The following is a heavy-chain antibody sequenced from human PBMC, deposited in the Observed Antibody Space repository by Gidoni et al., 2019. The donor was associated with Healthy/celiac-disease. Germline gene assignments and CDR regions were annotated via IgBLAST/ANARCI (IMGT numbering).Heavy chain of an antibody. J-gene: IGHJ4*02. Sequence: EVQLVESGGGLVKPGGSLRLSCAASGFTFSSYSMNWVRQAPGKGLEWVSSISSSSSYIYYADSVKGRFTISRDNAKNSLYLQMNSLRAEDTAVYYCAREVRLVAALDYWGQGTLVTVSS. V-gene: IGHV3-21*01. CDR1: GFTFSSYS. CDR2: ISSSSSYI. CDR3: AREVRLVAALDY. D-gene: IGHD2-15*01.